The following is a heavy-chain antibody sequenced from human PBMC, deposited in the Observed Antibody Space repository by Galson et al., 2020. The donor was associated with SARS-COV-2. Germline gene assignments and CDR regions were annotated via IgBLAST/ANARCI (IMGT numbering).Heavy chain of an antibody. D-gene: IGHD2-2*01. CDR1: GGSFKNYY. Sequence: SETLSLTCAVYGGSFKNYYWTWIRQSPGKGLQWIGEINHRGSTNYDPSLQGRVAMSVDTSKNQFSLRLSSVTAADTAVYYCVRGAEERRIMVVVPYYYTYVDVGGGGTAVTVSS. J-gene: IGHJ6*03. V-gene: IGHV4-34*01. CDR3: VRGAEERRIMVVVPYYYTYVDV. CDR2: INHRGST.